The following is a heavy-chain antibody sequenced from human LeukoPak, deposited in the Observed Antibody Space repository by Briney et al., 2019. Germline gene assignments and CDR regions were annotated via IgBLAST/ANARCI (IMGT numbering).Heavy chain of an antibody. CDR2: IYYSGST. J-gene: IGHJ5*02. D-gene: IGHD3-10*01. CDR3: ARHRAPPNGSGNNNWFDL. V-gene: IGHV4-39*01. CDR1: GGSISSSSYY. Sequence: SETLSLTCTVSGGSISSSSYYWGWIRQPPGKGLEWIGSIYYSGSTYYNPSLKSRVTISVDTSKNQFSLKLSSVTAADTAVYYCARHRAPPNGSGNNNWFDLWGQGTLVTVSS.